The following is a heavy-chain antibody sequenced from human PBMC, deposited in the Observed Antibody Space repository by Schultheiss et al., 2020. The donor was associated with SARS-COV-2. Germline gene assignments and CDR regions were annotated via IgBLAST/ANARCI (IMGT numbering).Heavy chain of an antibody. CDR2: IDWDDDK. CDR1: GFSLSTSGMC. J-gene: IGHJ6*02. CDR3: ARATTPNNYYGMDV. Sequence: SGPTLAKPTQTLTLTCTFSGFSLSTSGMCVSWIRQPPGKALEWLALIDWDDDKYYSTSLKTRLIISKDTSKNQVVLRMTNMDPVDTATYYCARATTPNNYYGMDVWGQGTAVTVSS. D-gene: IGHD2-15*01. V-gene: IGHV2-70*01.